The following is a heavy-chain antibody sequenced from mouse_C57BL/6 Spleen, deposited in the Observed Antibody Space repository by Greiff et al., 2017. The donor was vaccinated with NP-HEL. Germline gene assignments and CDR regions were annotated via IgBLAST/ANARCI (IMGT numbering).Heavy chain of an antibody. D-gene: IGHD2-3*01. V-gene: IGHV5-6*02. Sequence: EVMLVESGGDLVKPGGSLKLSCAASGFTFSSYGMSWVRQTPDKRLEWVATISSGGSYTYSPDSVQGRFTISRDNAKNTLYLQMSSLKSEDTAMYYCARRDDGYYEGAMDYWGQGTSVTVSS. J-gene: IGHJ4*01. CDR2: ISSGGSYT. CDR1: GFTFSSYG. CDR3: ARRDDGYYEGAMDY.